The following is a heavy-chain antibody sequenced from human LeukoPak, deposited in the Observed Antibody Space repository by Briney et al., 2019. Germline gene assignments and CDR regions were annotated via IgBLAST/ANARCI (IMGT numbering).Heavy chain of an antibody. J-gene: IGHJ4*02. CDR2: IRGKANSYAT. CDR3: TSPHDYGDY. CDR1: GFTFSGSA. V-gene: IGHV3-73*01. Sequence: GGSLKLSCAASGFTFSGSAMHWVRQASGKGLEWVGRIRGKANSYATAYAASVKGRFTISRDDSKNTAYLQMNSLKTEDTAVYYCTSPHDYGDYWGQGTLVTVSS.